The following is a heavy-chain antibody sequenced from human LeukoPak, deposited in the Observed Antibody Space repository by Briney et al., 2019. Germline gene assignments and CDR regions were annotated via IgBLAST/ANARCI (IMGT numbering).Heavy chain of an antibody. D-gene: IGHD3-22*01. CDR3: ARGSSSYYYDSSGTAPWCFDY. J-gene: IGHJ4*02. CDR1: GFTFSSYP. V-gene: IGHV3-64*04. Sequence: GGSLRLSCSASGFTFSSYPMHWVRQAPGKGLEYVSAISSNGDTTYYADALKGRFTISRDNSKNTLYLQMNSLRAEDTAVYYCARGSSSYYYDSSGTAPWCFDYWGQGTLVTVSS. CDR2: ISSNGDTT.